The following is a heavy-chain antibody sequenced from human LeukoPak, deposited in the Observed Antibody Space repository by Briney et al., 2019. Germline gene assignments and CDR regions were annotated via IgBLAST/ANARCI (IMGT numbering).Heavy chain of an antibody. D-gene: IGHD4-17*01. J-gene: IGHJ5*02. CDR2: FDPEDGET. CDR3: ARARGYDYGDYGWFDP. Sequence: ASVKVSCKVSGYTLTELSMHWVRQAPGKGLEWMGGFDPEDGETIYAQKFQGRVTMTEDTSTDTVYMELRSLRSDDTAVYYCARARGYDYGDYGWFDPWGQGTLVTVSS. V-gene: IGHV1-24*01. CDR1: GYTLTELS.